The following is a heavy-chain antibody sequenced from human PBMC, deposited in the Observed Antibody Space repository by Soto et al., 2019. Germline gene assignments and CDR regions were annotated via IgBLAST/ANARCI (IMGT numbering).Heavy chain of an antibody. D-gene: IGHD3-22*01. Sequence: SVKVSCKASGGTFSSYAISWVRQAPGQGLEWMGGITPIFGTANYAQKFQGRVTITADESTSTAYMELSSLRSEDTAVYYCARDSLYYYDSSGYYYYYYGMDVWGQGTTVTVSS. CDR1: GGTFSSYA. J-gene: IGHJ6*02. CDR3: ARDSLYYYDSSGYYYYYYGMDV. V-gene: IGHV1-69*13. CDR2: ITPIFGTA.